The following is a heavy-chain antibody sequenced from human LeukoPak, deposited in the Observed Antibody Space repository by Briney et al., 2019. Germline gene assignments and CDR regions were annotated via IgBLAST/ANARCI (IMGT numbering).Heavy chain of an antibody. CDR3: ARDDGYGWWGYY. D-gene: IGHD6-19*01. CDR2: ISASGP. V-gene: IGHV3-23*01. CDR1: GFTFSRLA. J-gene: IGHJ4*02. Sequence: SGGSLRLSCAASGFTFSRLAMTWVRQAPGKGLEWVSTISASGPYYADAVRGRFTISRDNSRNTLSLQMDSLRAEDTAVYYCARDDGYGWWGYYWGQGTLVTVSS.